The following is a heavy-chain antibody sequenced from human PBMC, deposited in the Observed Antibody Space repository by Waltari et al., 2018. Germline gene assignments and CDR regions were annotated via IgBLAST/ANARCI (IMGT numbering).Heavy chain of an antibody. Sequence: QVQLQESGPGLVKPSQTLSLTCTVSGGSISSGSYYWSWIRQPAGKGLEWIGRIYTSGSTTYDPSLKSRVTISVDTSKTRFSLKLSSVTAADTAVYYCARDRAVAGTGHLDYWGQGTLFTVSS. CDR1: GGSISSGSYY. CDR2: IYTSGST. V-gene: IGHV4-61*02. D-gene: IGHD6-19*01. CDR3: ARDRAVAGTGHLDY. J-gene: IGHJ4*02.